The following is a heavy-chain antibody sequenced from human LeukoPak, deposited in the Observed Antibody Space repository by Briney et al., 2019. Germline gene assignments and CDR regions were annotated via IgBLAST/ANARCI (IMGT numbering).Heavy chain of an antibody. CDR3: AAVVVGPARNYYGSGTQVN. D-gene: IGHD3-10*01. V-gene: IGHV1-18*01. Sequence: ASVKVSCKASGYTFTSYGISWVRQAPGQGLEWMGWISAYNGNTHYAQKLQGRVTMTTDTSTSTVYMELRSLRSDDTAVYYCAAVVVGPARNYYGSGTQVNWGQGTLVTVSS. CDR1: GYTFTSYG. CDR2: ISAYNGNT. J-gene: IGHJ4*02.